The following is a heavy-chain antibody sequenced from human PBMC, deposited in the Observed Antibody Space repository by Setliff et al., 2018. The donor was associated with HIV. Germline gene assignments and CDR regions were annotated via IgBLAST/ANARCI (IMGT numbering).Heavy chain of an antibody. V-gene: IGHV4-39*01. CDR1: GDSISNNGYY. CDR3: VRQHGDYAFDP. J-gene: IGHJ5*02. CDR2: VYHRGTT. Sequence: SETLSLTCTVSGDSISNNGYYWAWIRQPPGKGLEWIGCVYHRGTTYYNPSLKSRLAMSVDTSKNKFFLKLNSLTAADTAVYYCVRQHGDYAFDPWGQGTLVTVS. D-gene: IGHD4-17*01.